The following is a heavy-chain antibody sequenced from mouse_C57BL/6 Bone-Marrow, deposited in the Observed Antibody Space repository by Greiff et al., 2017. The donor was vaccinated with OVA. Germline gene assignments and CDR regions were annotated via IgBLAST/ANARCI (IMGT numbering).Heavy chain of an antibody. V-gene: IGHV5-4*01. CDR2: ISDGGSYT. CDR1: GFTFSSYA. J-gene: IGHJ3*01. Sequence: GKLVESGGGLVKPGGSLKLSCAASGFTFSSYAMSWVRQTPEKRLEWVATISDGGSYTYYPDNVKGRFTISRDNAKNNLYLQMSHLKSEDTAMYYCAREGGYGRIFFAYWGQGTLVTVSA. CDR3: AREGGYGRIFFAY. D-gene: IGHD1-1*01.